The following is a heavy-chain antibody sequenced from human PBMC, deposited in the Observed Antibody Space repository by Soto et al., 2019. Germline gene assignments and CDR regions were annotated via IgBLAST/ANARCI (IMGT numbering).Heavy chain of an antibody. CDR2: ISHSGST. J-gene: IGHJ5*02. CDR1: GGSISSGGYS. V-gene: IGHV4-30-2*01. CDR3: ARWFDP. Sequence: SETLSLTCAVSGGSISSGGYSWSWIRQPPGKGLEWIGYISHSGSTYYNPSLKSRVTISVDRSKNQFSLKLSSVTAADTAVYYCARWFDPWGQGTLVTVSP.